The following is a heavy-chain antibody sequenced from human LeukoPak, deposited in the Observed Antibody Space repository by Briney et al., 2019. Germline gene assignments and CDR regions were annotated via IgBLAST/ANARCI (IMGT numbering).Heavy chain of an antibody. Sequence: ETLSLTCTVSGGSISSYYWGWIRQPPGKGLEWIGYIYYSGSTNYNPSLKSRVTISVDTSKNQFSLKLSSVTAADTAVYYCARHIVVVPAGIVLFDPWGQGTLVTVSS. CDR2: IYYSGST. V-gene: IGHV4-59*08. CDR3: ARHIVVVPAGIVLFDP. J-gene: IGHJ5*02. CDR1: GGSISSYY. D-gene: IGHD2-2*01.